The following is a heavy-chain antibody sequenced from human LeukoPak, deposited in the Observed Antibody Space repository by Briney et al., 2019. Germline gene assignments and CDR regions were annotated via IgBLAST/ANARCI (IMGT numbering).Heavy chain of an antibody. D-gene: IGHD6-13*01. J-gene: IGHJ5*02. CDR1: GGTFSSYA. V-gene: IGHV1-69*13. CDR2: IIPIFGTA. Sequence: ASVKVSCKASGGTFSSYAISWVRQAPGQGLEWMGGIIPIFGTANYAQKFQGGVTITADESTSTAYMELSSLRSEDTAVYYCARDGHSSSWYWRTHKWFDPWGQGTLVTVSS. CDR3: ARDGHSSSWYWRTHKWFDP.